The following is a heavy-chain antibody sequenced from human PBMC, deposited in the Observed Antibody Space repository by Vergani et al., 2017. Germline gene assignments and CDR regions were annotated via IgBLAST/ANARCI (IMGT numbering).Heavy chain of an antibody. V-gene: IGHV3-33*01. J-gene: IGHJ4*02. CDR1: GFTFSSYG. CDR3: ARDRGNDFWSGYPDIDY. CDR2: IWYDGSNK. Sequence: QVQLVESGGGVVQPGRSLRLSCAASGFTFSSYGMHWVRQAPGKGLEWVAVIWYDGSNKYYADSVKGRFTISRENSKNTLYLQMNSLRAEDTAVYYCARDRGNDFWSGYPDIDYWGQGTLVTVSS. D-gene: IGHD3-3*01.